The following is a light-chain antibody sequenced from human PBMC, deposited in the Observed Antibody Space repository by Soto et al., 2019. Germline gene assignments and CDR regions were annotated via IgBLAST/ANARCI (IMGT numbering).Light chain of an antibody. CDR2: GAS. V-gene: IGKV3-20*01. J-gene: IGKJ1*01. CDR3: QQYTNCPLI. CDR1: QSVSSSY. Sequence: PVTVSLSQRERATLSCRASQSVSSSYLAWYQQKPGQAPRLLIYGASSRATGIPDRFSGSGSGTDFTLTITSLQSADFAVYYCQQYTNCPLIFGQGTKVDIK.